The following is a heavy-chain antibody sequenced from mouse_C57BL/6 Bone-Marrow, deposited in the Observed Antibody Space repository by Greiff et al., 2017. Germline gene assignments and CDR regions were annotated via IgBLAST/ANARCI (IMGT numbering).Heavy chain of an antibody. Sequence: EVQLQQSGAELVRPGASVKLSCTASGFNIKDDYMHWVKQRPEQGLEWIGWIDPANGDTEYASKFQGKATITADPSSKTAYLQLSRLTSEDTAVYYCTTLWYFDYWGQGTTLTVSS. J-gene: IGHJ2*01. CDR1: GFNIKDDY. V-gene: IGHV14-4*01. CDR2: IDPANGDT. CDR3: TTLWYFDY. D-gene: IGHD1-1*02.